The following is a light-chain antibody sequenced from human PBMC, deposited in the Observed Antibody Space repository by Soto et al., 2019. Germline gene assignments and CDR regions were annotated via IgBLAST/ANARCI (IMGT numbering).Light chain of an antibody. CDR3: QQYMSYS. J-gene: IGKJ1*01. V-gene: IGKV1-5*03. CDR2: RAS. Sequence: DIQLTQSPSTLSASVGDRVTIICRASQSISNWLAWYQQKPGKAPKLLIYRASALERGVPSRFTGSGSGTEFTLTISSPQPDDFATYYCQQYMSYSFGQGTKVDIK. CDR1: QSISNW.